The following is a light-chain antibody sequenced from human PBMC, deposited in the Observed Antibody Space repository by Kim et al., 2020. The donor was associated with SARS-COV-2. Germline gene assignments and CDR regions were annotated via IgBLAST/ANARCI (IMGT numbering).Light chain of an antibody. CDR3: QQYNSYS. J-gene: IGKJ1*01. CDR1: QSISSW. V-gene: IGKV1-5*03. CDR2: KAS. Sequence: DIQMTQSPSTLSASVGDRVTITCRASQSISSWLAWYQQKPGKAPKLLIYKASSLESGVPSWFSGSGSGTEFTLTISSLQPDDFATYYCQQYNSYSFGQGTKVDIK.